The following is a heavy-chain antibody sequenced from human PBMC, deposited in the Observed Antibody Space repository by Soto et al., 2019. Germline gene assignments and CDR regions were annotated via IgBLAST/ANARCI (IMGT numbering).Heavy chain of an antibody. J-gene: IGHJ4*02. CDR2: IIPMFGTV. CDR3: ATYPLGDGYSPFDA. CDR1: GGTFTSHS. Sequence: QVQLVQSGAEVKKPGSSVKVSCKASGGTFTSHSINWVRQAPGQRLEWMGGIIPMFGTVQYAQKFQDRLTMTADGSTTTAYMELNSLTSEDTAVYYCATYPLGDGYSPFDAWGQGTLVTVSS. V-gene: IGHV1-69*12. D-gene: IGHD2-21*01.